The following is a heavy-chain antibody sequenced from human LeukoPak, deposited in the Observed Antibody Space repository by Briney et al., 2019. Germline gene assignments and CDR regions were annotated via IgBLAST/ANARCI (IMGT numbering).Heavy chain of an antibody. D-gene: IGHD3-10*01. Sequence: SETLSLTCTVSGGSIRTTSNYWGWVRQPPGKGLEWIGSMDYGGSAYYNPSLKSRVTISVDTSSNQFSLKLSSVTAADTAVYYCARAPRWFGEGNWFDPWGQGTLVTVSS. J-gene: IGHJ5*02. CDR2: MDYGGSA. V-gene: IGHV4-39*01. CDR1: GGSIRTTSNY. CDR3: ARAPRWFGEGNWFDP.